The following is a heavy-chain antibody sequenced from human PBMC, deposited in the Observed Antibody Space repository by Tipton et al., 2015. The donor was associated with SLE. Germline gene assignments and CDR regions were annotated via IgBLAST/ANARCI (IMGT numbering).Heavy chain of an antibody. D-gene: IGHD6-13*01. CDR3: ARGDSKLSSFDC. Sequence: TLSLTCTVSGGSISSYYWSLIRQPPGKGLEWIGYIYHSGSTNYNPSLKSRVTISVDTSKNQFSLRLSSVTAADTALYYCARGDSKLSSFDCWGQGTLVTVSS. CDR1: GGSISSYY. CDR2: IYHSGST. J-gene: IGHJ4*02. V-gene: IGHV4-59*01.